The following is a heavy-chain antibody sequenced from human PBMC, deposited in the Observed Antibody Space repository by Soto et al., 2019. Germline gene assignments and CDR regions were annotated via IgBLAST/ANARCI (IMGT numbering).Heavy chain of an antibody. J-gene: IGHJ4*02. CDR3: AKGRGGSGSLTPRVDC. CDR1: GFTFNNYA. CDR2: ISGGGDTT. D-gene: IGHD3-10*01. Sequence: EVQLLESGGGLVQPGVSLRLSCAASGFTFNNYAMTWVRQAPGKGLEWVSAISGGGDTTSYADSVKGRFTVSRDGSKNTLYLQMSSLRAEDTALYYCAKGRGGSGSLTPRVDCWGQGTLVTVSS. V-gene: IGHV3-23*01.